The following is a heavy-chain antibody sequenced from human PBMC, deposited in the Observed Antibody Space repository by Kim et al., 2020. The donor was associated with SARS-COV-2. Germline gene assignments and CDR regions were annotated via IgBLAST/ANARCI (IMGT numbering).Heavy chain of an antibody. Sequence: GGSLRLSCAASGFTFSSYSMNWVRQAPGKGLEWVSSISSSSSYIYYADSVKGRFTISRDNAKNSLYLQMNSLRAEDTAVYYCARDLYGDYVLYSYFDYWGQGTLVTVSS. CDR3: ARDLYGDYVLYSYFDY. V-gene: IGHV3-21*01. CDR1: GFTFSSYS. J-gene: IGHJ4*02. D-gene: IGHD4-17*01. CDR2: ISSSSSYI.